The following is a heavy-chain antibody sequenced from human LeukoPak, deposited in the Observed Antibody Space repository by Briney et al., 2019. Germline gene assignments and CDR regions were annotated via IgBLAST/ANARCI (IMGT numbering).Heavy chain of an antibody. D-gene: IGHD3-22*01. CDR2: IVVGSGNT. J-gene: IGHJ5*02. V-gene: IGHV1-58*02. CDR3: ARVATYYYDSSGPFDP. CDR1: GFTFTSSA. Sequence: GASVKVSCKASGFTFTSSAMQWVRQARGQRLEWIGWIVVGSGNTNYAQKFQERVTITRDMSTSTAYMELSSLRSEDTAVYYCARVATYYYDSSGPFDPWGQGTLVTVSS.